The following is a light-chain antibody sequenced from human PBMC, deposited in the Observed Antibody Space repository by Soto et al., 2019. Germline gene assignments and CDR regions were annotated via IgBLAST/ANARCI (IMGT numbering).Light chain of an antibody. J-gene: IGKJ1*01. Sequence: EIVMTQSPATLSVSPGERATLSCRASQNVSSNLAWYQQNPGQAPRLLIYGASTRATGIPARFSGSGSGTEFTLTISSLQSEDFAVYYCQQYNNCPQTFGQGTKVEMK. CDR3: QQYNNCPQT. CDR2: GAS. V-gene: IGKV3-15*01. CDR1: QNVSSN.